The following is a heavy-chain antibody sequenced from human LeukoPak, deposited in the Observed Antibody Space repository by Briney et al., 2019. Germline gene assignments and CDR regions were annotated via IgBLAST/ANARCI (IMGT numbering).Heavy chain of an antibody. D-gene: IGHD3-22*01. J-gene: IGHJ4*02. V-gene: IGHV3-48*01. CDR2: ISSSSSTI. CDR3: ARDPGYYYDSSGYPPDY. Sequence: PGGSLRLSCAASGFTFSSYSMNWVRQAPGKGLEWVSYISSSSSTIYYADSVKGRFTISRDNAKNSLYLQMNSLRAEDTAVYYCARDPGYYYDSSGYPPDYWGQGTLVTVSS. CDR1: GFTFSSYS.